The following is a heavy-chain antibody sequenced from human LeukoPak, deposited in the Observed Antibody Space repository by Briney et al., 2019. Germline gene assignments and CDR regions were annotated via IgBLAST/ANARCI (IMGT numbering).Heavy chain of an antibody. J-gene: IGHJ4*02. CDR3: ARDTALIITPGGPDY. CDR1: GYIFASYG. CDR2: ISAYNGDT. D-gene: IGHD2-8*02. V-gene: IGHV1-18*01. Sequence: ASVKVSCKASGYIFASYGISWVRQAPGQGLEWVGWISAYNGDTRYAQHLQGRVTLTTDTSTGTAYMELRSLTSDDTALYYCARDTALIITPGGPDYWGRGTLITVSS.